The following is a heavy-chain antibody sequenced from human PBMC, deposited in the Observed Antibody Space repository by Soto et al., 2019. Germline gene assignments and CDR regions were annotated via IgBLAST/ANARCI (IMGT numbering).Heavy chain of an antibody. V-gene: IGHV3-23*01. D-gene: IGHD2-15*01. CDR2: ISGSGGST. CDR3: AKPHLKVVVAASVDY. CDR1: GFTFSSYA. Sequence: GGSLRLSCAASGFTFSSYAMSWVRQAPGKGLEWVSAISGSGGSTYYADSVKGRFTISRDNSKNTLYLQMNSLRAGDTAVYYCAKPHLKVVVAASVDYWGQGTLVTVSS. J-gene: IGHJ4*02.